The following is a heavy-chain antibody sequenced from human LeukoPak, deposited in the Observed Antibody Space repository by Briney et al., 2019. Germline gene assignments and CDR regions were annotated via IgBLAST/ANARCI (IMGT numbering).Heavy chain of an antibody. CDR3: AKAYTSGSYYIDDAFDI. CDR2: ITAGLLST. J-gene: IGHJ3*02. D-gene: IGHD3-10*01. V-gene: IGHV3-23*01. Sequence: GGSLRLSCAASGFTFTNYAMSWVRQAPGKGLEWVSAITAGLLSTYYAGSVKGRFTISRDNSKNTLFLQVNSLRAEDTAVYYCAKAYTSGSYYIDDAFDIWGQGTMVTVSS. CDR1: GFTFTNYA.